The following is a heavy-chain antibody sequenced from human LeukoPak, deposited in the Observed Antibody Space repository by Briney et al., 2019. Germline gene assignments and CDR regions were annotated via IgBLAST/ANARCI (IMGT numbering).Heavy chain of an antibody. D-gene: IGHD5/OR15-5a*01. CDR2: LHTDGSYT. J-gene: IGHJ4*02. Sequence: GGSLRLSCAASGFTFSSYAMHWVRQAPGKGLVWVSRLHTDGSYTSYADSVKGRFTISRDNAKNTLYLQMNSLRAEDTAVYYCATSVYDSRYYFDYWGQGTLVTVSS. V-gene: IGHV3-74*01. CDR1: GFTFSSYA. CDR3: ATSVYDSRYYFDY.